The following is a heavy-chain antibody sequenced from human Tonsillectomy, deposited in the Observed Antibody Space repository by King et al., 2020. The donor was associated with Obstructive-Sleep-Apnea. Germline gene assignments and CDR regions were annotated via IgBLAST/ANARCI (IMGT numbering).Heavy chain of an antibody. Sequence: QLQESGPGLVKPSETLSLTCTVSGGSISSYYWSWIRQPAGKGLEWIGRIYTSGSTNYNPSLKSRVTMSVDTSKNQVSLKLSSVTAADTAGYYCARGYCSGGSCVSYNWFDPWGQGTLVTVSS. CDR3: ARGYCSGGSCVSYNWFDP. CDR1: GGSISSYY. V-gene: IGHV4-4*07. J-gene: IGHJ5*02. D-gene: IGHD2-15*01. CDR2: IYTSGST.